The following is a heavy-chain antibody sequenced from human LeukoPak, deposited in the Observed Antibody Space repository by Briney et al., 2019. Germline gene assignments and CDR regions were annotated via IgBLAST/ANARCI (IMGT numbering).Heavy chain of an antibody. CDR3: AKGRDDFWSGYYSFDY. V-gene: IGHV3-30*02. Sequence: GGSLRLSCAASGFTFSSYGMQWVRQAPGKGLEWVAFIRYDGSNKYYADSVKGRFTISRDNSKNTLYLQMNSLRAEDTAVYYCAKGRDDFWSGYYSFDYWGQGTLVTVSS. CDR1: GFTFSSYG. D-gene: IGHD3-3*01. J-gene: IGHJ4*02. CDR2: IRYDGSNK.